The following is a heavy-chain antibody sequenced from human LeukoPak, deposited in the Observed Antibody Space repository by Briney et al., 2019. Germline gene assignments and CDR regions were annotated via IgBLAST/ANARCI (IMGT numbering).Heavy chain of an antibody. CDR3: ARGPTNTSGRYAYFDY. CDR1: GYTFTHHG. CDR2: ISAYNGDT. V-gene: IGHV1-18*01. Sequence: ASVRVSCKASGYTFTHHGITWVRQAPGQGLEWMGWISAYNGDTHYAQNFQGRVTLTTDTSTSTAYMELRSLRSDDTAVYYCARGPTNTSGRYAYFDYWGQGTLVTVSS. D-gene: IGHD6-19*01. J-gene: IGHJ4*02.